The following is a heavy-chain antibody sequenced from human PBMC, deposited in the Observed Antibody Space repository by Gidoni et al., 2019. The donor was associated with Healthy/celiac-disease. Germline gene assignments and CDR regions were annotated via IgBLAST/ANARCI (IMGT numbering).Heavy chain of an antibody. J-gene: IGHJ5*02. V-gene: IGHV4-34*01. Sequence: QPLPWGLEWIGEINHSGSTNYNPSLKSRVTISVDTSKNQFSLKLSSVTAADTAVYYCARGSSWYLEKRNWFDPWGQGTLVTVSS. CDR2: INHSGST. CDR3: ARGSSWYLEKRNWFDP. D-gene: IGHD6-13*01.